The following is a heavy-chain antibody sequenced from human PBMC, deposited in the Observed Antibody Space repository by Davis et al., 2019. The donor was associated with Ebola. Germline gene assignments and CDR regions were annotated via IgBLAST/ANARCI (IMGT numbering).Heavy chain of an antibody. Sequence: PGGSLRLSCAASGFTFSSYSMNWVRQAPGQGLEWVSSISSSSNYIYYADSLKGRFTISRDNAKNLLYLQMNSLRAEDTAVYYCARDHRGPYGGADYWGQGTLVTVSS. CDR3: ARDHRGPYGGADY. V-gene: IGHV3-21*01. J-gene: IGHJ4*02. CDR2: ISSSSNYI. D-gene: IGHD4-23*01. CDR1: GFTFSSYS.